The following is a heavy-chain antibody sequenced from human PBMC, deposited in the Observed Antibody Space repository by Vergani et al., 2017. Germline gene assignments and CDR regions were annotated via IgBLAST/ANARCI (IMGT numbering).Heavy chain of an antibody. Sequence: QVQLVQSGAEVKKPGASVKVSCKASGYTFTSYYMHWVRQAPGQGLEWMGIINPSGGSTSYAQKFQGRVTMTRDTSTSTVYMELSSLRSEDTAVYYCARDYYYDSSGYYPPGAFDIWGQGTMVTVSS. CDR3: ARDYYYDSSGYYPPGAFDI. V-gene: IGHV1-46*01. J-gene: IGHJ3*02. CDR1: GYTFTSYY. CDR2: INPSGGST. D-gene: IGHD3-22*01.